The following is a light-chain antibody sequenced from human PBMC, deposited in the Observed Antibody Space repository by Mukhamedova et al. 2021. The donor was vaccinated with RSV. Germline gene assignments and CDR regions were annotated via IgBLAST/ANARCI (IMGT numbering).Light chain of an antibody. V-gene: IGKV3-20*01. Sequence: ASQSVSSSYLAWYQQKPGQAPRLLIYGASSGAIGIPDRFSGSGSGTDFTLTISRLEPEDFAVYYCQQYGSSPGTFGQGTKLEIK. CDR3: QQYGSSPGT. CDR1: QSVSSSY. CDR2: GAS. J-gene: IGKJ2*01.